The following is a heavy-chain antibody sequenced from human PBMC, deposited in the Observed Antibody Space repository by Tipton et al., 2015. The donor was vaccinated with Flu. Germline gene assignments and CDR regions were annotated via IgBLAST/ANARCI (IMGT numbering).Heavy chain of an antibody. Sequence: SLRLSCAASGFSIATHDMTWVRQAPGKGLEWLSYISSGGRSVYFADSVKGRFTISRDNAKKSAYLQMHSLRAEDTALYYCARAQTSGYAFDVWGQGTMVIVSS. D-gene: IGHD1-1*01. CDR3: ARAQTSGYAFDV. CDR2: ISSGGRSV. J-gene: IGHJ3*01. CDR1: GFSIATHD. V-gene: IGHV3-48*03.